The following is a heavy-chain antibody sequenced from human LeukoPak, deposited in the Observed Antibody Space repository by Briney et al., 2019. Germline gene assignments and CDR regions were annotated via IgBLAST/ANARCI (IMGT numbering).Heavy chain of an antibody. D-gene: IGHD4-17*01. CDR1: GYTFTGYY. V-gene: IGHV1-2*02. J-gene: IGHJ4*02. CDR3: ARERTVTQRPLDY. Sequence: GASLKVSCKASGYTFTGYYMHWVRQAPGQGLEWMGWINPNSGGTNYAQKFQGRVTMTRDTSISTAYIELSRLRSDDTAVYYCARERTVTQRPLDYWGQGTLVTVSS. CDR2: INPNSGGT.